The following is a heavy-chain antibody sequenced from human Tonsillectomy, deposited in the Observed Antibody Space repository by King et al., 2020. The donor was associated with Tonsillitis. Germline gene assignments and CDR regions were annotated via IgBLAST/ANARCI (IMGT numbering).Heavy chain of an antibody. CDR2: ISWDGGST. CDR1: GFTFDDYT. D-gene: IGHD3-22*01. V-gene: IGHV3-43*01. J-gene: IGHJ3*02. Sequence: VQLVESGGVVVQPGGPLRLSCAASGFTFDDYTMHWVRQAPGKGLEWVSLISWDGGSTYYVASVKGRFTISRDNSNNSLYLQMDSLRTEDTALYYCARGALVVITGGAFDIWGQGTMVTVSS. CDR3: ARGALVVITGGAFDI.